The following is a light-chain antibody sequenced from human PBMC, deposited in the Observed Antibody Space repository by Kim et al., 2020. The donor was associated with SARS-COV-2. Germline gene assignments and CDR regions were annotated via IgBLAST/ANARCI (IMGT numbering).Light chain of an antibody. CDR3: QQYTNWPPYT. Sequence: VSPGESATLSCRASQNVSSNLAWYQQKPGQAPRLLIYGASTRATGIPARFSGSGSGTEFTLTISSLQSEDFAVYYCQQYTNWPPYTFGQGTKLEI. J-gene: IGKJ2*01. CDR1: QNVSSN. V-gene: IGKV3-15*01. CDR2: GAS.